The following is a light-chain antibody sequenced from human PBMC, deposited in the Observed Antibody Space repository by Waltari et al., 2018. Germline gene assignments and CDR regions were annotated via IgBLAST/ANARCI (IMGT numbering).Light chain of an antibody. CDR2: AAS. J-gene: IGKJ2*01. CDR1: QDISDS. CDR3: QHYSSSSPFT. V-gene: IGKV1-NL1*01. Sequence: DIEMTQSPSSLSSSIGDRVTITCRASQDISDSVAWYQQKPGKAPKLLVFAASTLDTGVPSRFSCSRSGTDYTLTINSLQVEDFATYFCQHYSSSSPFTFGQGT.